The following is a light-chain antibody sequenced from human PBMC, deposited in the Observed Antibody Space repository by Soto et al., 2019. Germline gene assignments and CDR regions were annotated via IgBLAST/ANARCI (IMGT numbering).Light chain of an antibody. CDR2: EVS. CDR1: SSDVGGYNY. CDR3: SSYTSSSTRV. Sequence: QSVLTQPASVSGSPGQSITISCTGTSSDVGGYNYVSWYQQHPGKAPKLMIYEVSNRTSGVSNRFSGSKSGNTASLTISGLQAEDDADYYCSSYTSSSTRVFGTGTKLTVL. J-gene: IGLJ1*01. V-gene: IGLV2-14*01.